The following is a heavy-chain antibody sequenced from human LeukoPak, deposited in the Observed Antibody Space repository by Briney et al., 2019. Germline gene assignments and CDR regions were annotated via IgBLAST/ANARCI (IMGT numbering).Heavy chain of an antibody. J-gene: IGHJ6*03. V-gene: IGHV4-34*01. Sequence: SETLSLTCAVYGGSFSGYYWSWIRQPPGKGLEWIGEINHSGSTNYNPSLKSRVTISVDTSKNQFSLKLSSVTAADTAVYYCARVGYSSSSGVGYYYYMDVWGKGTTVTVSS. CDR1: GGSFSGYY. CDR3: ARVGYSSSSGVGYYYYMDV. D-gene: IGHD6-6*01. CDR2: INHSGST.